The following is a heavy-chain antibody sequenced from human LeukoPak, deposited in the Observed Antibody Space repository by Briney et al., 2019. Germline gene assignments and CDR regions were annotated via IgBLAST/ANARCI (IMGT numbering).Heavy chain of an antibody. CDR2: ISGSGGST. Sequence: PGGSLRLSCAASGFTFSSYAMSWVRQAPGKGLEWVSAISGSGGSTYYADSVKGRFTISRDNSKNTLYLQMNSLRAEDTAVYYCAKDHSSGWTSEGAFDIWGQGTMVTVSS. CDR1: GFTFSSYA. D-gene: IGHD6-25*01. CDR3: AKDHSSGWTSEGAFDI. J-gene: IGHJ3*02. V-gene: IGHV3-23*01.